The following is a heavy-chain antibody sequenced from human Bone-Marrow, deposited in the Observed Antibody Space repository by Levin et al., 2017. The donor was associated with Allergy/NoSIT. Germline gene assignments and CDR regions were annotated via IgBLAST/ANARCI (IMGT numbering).Heavy chain of an antibody. V-gene: IGHV3-30*03. D-gene: IGHD3-10*01. CDR3: ASRGSFDH. CDR2: ITSDGGNK. Sequence: SCAASGLSFTDYGMHWVRQAPDSGLEWVALITSDGGNKFYADSVKGRFIISRDNSRNILYLQLNSLRPEDTAVYYCASRGSFDHWGQGTLVTVSS. J-gene: IGHJ4*02. CDR1: GLSFTDYG.